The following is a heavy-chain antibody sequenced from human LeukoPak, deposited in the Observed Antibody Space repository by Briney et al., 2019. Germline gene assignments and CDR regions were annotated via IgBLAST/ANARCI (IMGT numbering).Heavy chain of an antibody. Sequence: GGSLRLSCAASGFTFSSYEMNWVRQAPGKGLEWVSYINSSGSTIYYADSVKGRFTISRDNAKKSLYLQMNSLRAEDTAVYYCASETVGGYYYDSSGYRDYWGQGTLVTVSS. CDR3: ASETVGGYYYDSSGYRDY. V-gene: IGHV3-48*03. CDR1: GFTFSSYE. J-gene: IGHJ4*02. D-gene: IGHD3-22*01. CDR2: INSSGSTI.